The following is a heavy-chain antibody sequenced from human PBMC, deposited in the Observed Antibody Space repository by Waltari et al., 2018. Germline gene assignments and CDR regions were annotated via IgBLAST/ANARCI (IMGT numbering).Heavy chain of an antibody. CDR1: GFTFSSYS. D-gene: IGHD3-10*01. Sequence: EVQLVESGGGLVQPGGSLRLSCAASGFTFSSYSMNWVRQAPGKGLEWVSYISSSSSTIYYADSGKGRFTISRDNAKNSLYLQMNSRRAEDTAVYYCARGGGDYYGSGSYYIDFDYWGQGTLVTVSS. CDR2: ISSSSSTI. V-gene: IGHV3-48*04. J-gene: IGHJ4*02. CDR3: ARGGGDYYGSGSYYIDFDY.